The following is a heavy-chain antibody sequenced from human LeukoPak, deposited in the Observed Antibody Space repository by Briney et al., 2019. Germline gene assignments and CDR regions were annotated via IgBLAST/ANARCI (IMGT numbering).Heavy chain of an antibody. V-gene: IGHV3-23*01. CDR2: VSHSGDNT. Sequence: GSLRLSCAASGFTFSNYAVSWVRQAPGKGLEWVSAVSHSGDNTYYADSVKGRFTISRDNSKNTLYLQMNSLRAEDTAVYYCAIRYYYDSSGYLWGQGTLVTVSS. J-gene: IGHJ5*02. CDR3: AIRYYYDSSGYL. CDR1: GFTFSNYA. D-gene: IGHD3-22*01.